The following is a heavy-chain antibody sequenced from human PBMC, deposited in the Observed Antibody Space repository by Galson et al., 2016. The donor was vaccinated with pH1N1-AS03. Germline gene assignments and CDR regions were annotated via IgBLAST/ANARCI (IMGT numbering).Heavy chain of an antibody. CDR1: GFTFSGYW. J-gene: IGHJ6*02. Sequence: SLRLSCAASGFTFSGYWMSWVRQAPGKGLEWVAHIKQDGSEKYYVDSVKGRFTISRDNAKHSLYLQMNSLRAEDTAVYYCARVPYSYGMDVWGQGTTVTVSS. CDR3: ARVPYSYGMDV. CDR2: IKQDGSEK. V-gene: IGHV3-7*01.